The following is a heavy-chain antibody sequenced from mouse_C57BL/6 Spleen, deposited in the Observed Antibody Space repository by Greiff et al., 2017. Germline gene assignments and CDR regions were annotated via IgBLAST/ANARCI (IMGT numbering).Heavy chain of an antibody. V-gene: IGHV5-9*01. D-gene: IGHD4-1*01. J-gene: IGHJ1*03. CDR1: GFTFSSYT. Sequence: EVQVVESGGGLVKPGGSLKLSCAASGFTFSSYTMSWVRQTPEKRLEWVATISGGGGNTYYPESVKGRFTMSRDNAKNTLYLQMSSLRSEDTALYYCASQRNWDGNWYFDVWGTGTTVTVSS. CDR3: ASQRNWDGNWYFDV. CDR2: ISGGGGNT.